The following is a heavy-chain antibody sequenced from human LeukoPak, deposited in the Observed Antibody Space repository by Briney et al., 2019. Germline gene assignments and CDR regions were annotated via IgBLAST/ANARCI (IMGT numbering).Heavy chain of an antibody. CDR2: IIPILGIA. CDR1: GGTFSSYA. Sequence: SVKVSCKASGGTFSSYAISWVRQAPGQGLEWMGRIIPILGIANYAQKFQGRVTITADKSTSTAYMELSSLRSEDTAVYYCALIGDIVATISDYWGQGTLVTVSS. J-gene: IGHJ4*02. V-gene: IGHV1-69*04. D-gene: IGHD5-12*01. CDR3: ALIGDIVATISDY.